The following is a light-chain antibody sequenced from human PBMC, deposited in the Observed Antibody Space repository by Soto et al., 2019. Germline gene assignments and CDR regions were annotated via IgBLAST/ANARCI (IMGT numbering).Light chain of an antibody. CDR2: GTS. CDR3: QHYGGSPLVT. CDR1: QSVSSSY. Sequence: EIVLTQSPGTLSLSPGERATLSCRASQSVSSSYLAWYQQKPGQAPRLLIYGTSSRATGIPDRCSSSGSVTNFTLTTSRLEAEDFAVYFCQHYGGSPLVTFGQGTRLEIK. V-gene: IGKV3-20*01. J-gene: IGKJ5*01.